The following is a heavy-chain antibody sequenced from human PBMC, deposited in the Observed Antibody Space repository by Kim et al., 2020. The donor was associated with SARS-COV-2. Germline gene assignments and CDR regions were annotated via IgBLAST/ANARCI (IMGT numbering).Heavy chain of an antibody. J-gene: IGHJ4*02. CDR2: ISSSSSYI. Sequence: GGSLRLSCAASGFTFSSYSMNWVRQAPGKGLEWVSSISSSSSYIYYADSVKGRFTISRDNAKNSLYLQMNSLRAEDTAVYYCARASGIAAAGTFSSPDYWGQGTLVTVSS. V-gene: IGHV3-21*04. D-gene: IGHD6-13*01. CDR1: GFTFSSYS. CDR3: ARASGIAAAGTFSSPDY.